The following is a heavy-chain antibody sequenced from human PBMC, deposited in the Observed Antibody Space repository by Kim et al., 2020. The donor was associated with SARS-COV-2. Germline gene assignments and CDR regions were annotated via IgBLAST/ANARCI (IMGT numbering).Heavy chain of an antibody. D-gene: IGHD1-1*01. Sequence: ANTVKGRFTISRDNSKNTLYLQMNSLRAEDTAVYYCERDQSDVYNSNWLDPWGQGTLVTVSS. V-gene: IGHV3-30*07. J-gene: IGHJ5*02. CDR3: ERDQSDVYNSNWLDP.